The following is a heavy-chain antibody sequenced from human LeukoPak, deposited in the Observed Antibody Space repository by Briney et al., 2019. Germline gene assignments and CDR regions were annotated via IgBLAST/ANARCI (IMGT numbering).Heavy chain of an antibody. Sequence: GGSLRLSCEASGFTLSSYSFNWVRQAPGKGLEWVSYISSGSRTIYYADSVKGRFTISRDNAKNSLYLQMDSLRDDDTALYYCARGSPTGYSSGLDYWGQGTLVTVAS. D-gene: IGHD6-19*01. J-gene: IGHJ4*02. CDR1: GFTLSSYS. CDR2: ISSGSRTI. CDR3: ARGSPTGYSSGLDY. V-gene: IGHV3-48*02.